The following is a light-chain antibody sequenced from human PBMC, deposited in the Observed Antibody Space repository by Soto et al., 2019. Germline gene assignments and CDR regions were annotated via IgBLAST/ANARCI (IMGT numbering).Light chain of an antibody. Sequence: EIVMTQSPATLSVSQGERATLSCRASQSVSSYLAWYQQKPGQAPRLLIYDASNRATGIPARFSGSGSGTDFTLTISSLEPEDFAVYYCQQRSNWSGTFGQGTKVDIK. CDR2: DAS. V-gene: IGKV3-11*01. CDR1: QSVSSY. CDR3: QQRSNWSGT. J-gene: IGKJ1*01.